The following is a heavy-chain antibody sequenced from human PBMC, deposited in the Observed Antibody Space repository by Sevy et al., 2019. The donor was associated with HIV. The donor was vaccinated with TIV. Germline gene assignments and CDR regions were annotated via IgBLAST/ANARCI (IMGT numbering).Heavy chain of an antibody. CDR3: ARDRAAAGIPFFNYYYMDV. V-gene: IGHV6-1*01. CDR2: TYYRSKWYN. Sequence: KQSQTLSLTCAISGDSVSSNSAAWNWIRQSPSRGLEWLGRTYYRSKWYNDYAVSVKSRITINPDTSKNQFSLQLNSVTPEDTAVYYCARDRAAAGIPFFNYYYMDVWGEGTTVTVSS. D-gene: IGHD6-13*01. CDR1: GDSVSSNSAA. J-gene: IGHJ6*03.